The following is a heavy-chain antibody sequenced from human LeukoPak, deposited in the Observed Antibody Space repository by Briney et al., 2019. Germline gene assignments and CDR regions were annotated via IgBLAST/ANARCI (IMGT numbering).Heavy chain of an antibody. CDR3: ARGGYYDSSGTFDP. V-gene: IGHV1-46*01. J-gene: IGHJ5*02. CDR2: INPSGGST. D-gene: IGHD3-22*01. CDR1: GYTFTRYY. Sequence: ASVKVSCKASGYTFTRYYMQWVRQAPGQGLEWMGIINPSGGSTRYAQKFQGRVTMTRDTFTSTVYMELSSLRSDDTAVYYCARGGYYDSSGTFDPWGQGTLVTVSS.